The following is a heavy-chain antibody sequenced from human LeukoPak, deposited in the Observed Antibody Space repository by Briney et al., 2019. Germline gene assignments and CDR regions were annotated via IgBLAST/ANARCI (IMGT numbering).Heavy chain of an antibody. CDR1: GFTFSRCW. CDR3: AKEYHYDILTGHFDY. J-gene: IGHJ4*02. V-gene: IGHV3-7*01. D-gene: IGHD3-9*01. Sequence: PGGSLRLSCAASGFTFSRCWMSWVRQAPGKGLEWVANIHQDGSDKYYVDSVKGRFTISRDNAKNSLYLQMNTLRVEDTAVYYCAKEYHYDILTGHFDYWGQGTLVTVSS. CDR2: IHQDGSDK.